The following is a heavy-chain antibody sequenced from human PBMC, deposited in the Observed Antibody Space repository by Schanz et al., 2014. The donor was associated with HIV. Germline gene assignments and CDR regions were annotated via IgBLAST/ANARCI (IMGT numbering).Heavy chain of an antibody. V-gene: IGHV3-7*01. Sequence: EVQLVESGGGLVQPGGSLRLSCAASGFTFSRYWMTWVRQAPGKGLEWVANIKEDGSEKYHADSVKGRFTMSRDNSKNTLYLQMNRLRADDTAVYYCARVFGRTYGLPDYWGQGALVTVSS. J-gene: IGHJ4*02. CDR3: ARVFGRTYGLPDY. CDR1: GFTFSRYW. CDR2: IKEDGSEK. D-gene: IGHD3-10*01.